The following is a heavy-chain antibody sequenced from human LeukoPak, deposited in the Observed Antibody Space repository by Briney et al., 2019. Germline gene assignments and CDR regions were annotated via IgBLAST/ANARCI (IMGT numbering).Heavy chain of an antibody. CDR1: GGSISSYY. CDR2: IYYSGST. D-gene: IGHD2-21*02. J-gene: IGHJ3*02. CDR3: ARLAYCGGDCSDAFDI. Sequence: DPSETLSLTCTVPGGSISSYYWSWIRQPPGKGLEWIGYIYYSGSTNYNPSLKSRVTISVDTSKNQFSLKLSSVTAADTAVYYCARLAYCGGDCSDAFDIWGQGTMVTVSS. V-gene: IGHV4-59*01.